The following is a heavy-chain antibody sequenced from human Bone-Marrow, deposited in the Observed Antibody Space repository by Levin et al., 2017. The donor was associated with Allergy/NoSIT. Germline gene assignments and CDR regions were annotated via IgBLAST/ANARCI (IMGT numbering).Heavy chain of an antibody. CDR2: ISSSSSTI. J-gene: IGHJ2*01. CDR1: GFTFSSYR. D-gene: IGHD3-10*01. Sequence: ASVKVSCAASGFTFSSYRMNWVRQAPGKGLEWVSYISSSSSTIYYADSVKGRFTISRDNAKNSLYLQMNSLRAEDTAVYYCARLGFGELWSPRSNWYFDRWGRGTLVTVSS. V-gene: IGHV3-48*01. CDR3: ARLGFGELWSPRSNWYFDR.